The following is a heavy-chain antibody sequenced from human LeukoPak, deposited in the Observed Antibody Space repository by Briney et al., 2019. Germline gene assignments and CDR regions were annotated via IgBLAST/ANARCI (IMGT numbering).Heavy chain of an antibody. Sequence: SETLSLTCAVYGGSFSGYYWSWIRQPPGKGLEWIGEINHSGSTNYNPSLKSRVTISVDTSKNQFSLKLSSVTAADTAVYYCASSYYDFWSGYDYYYYYMDVWGKGTTVTVSS. CDR2: INHSGST. CDR3: ASSYYDFWSGYDYYYYYMDV. CDR1: GGSFSGYY. V-gene: IGHV4-34*01. J-gene: IGHJ6*03. D-gene: IGHD3-3*01.